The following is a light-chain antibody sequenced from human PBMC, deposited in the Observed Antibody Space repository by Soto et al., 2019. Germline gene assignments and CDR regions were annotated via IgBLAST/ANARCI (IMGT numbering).Light chain of an antibody. Sequence: EIVMTQSPATLSVSPGERATLSCRASQSVNIHFAWYQQKPGQAPRLLIYGASARATGIPAKFSGSGSGTEFTLTISSLQSEDFAVYYCQQYNKWPRTFGQGTKVEIK. V-gene: IGKV3D-15*01. J-gene: IGKJ1*01. CDR1: QSVNIH. CDR3: QQYNKWPRT. CDR2: GAS.